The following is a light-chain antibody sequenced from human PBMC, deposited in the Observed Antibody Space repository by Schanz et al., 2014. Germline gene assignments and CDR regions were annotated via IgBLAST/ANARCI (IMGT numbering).Light chain of an antibody. CDR1: QSVSSSY. V-gene: IGKV3-20*01. Sequence: EIVMTQSPATLSVSPGERATLSCRASQSVSSSYLAWYQQKPGQAPRLLIYGASSRATGIPDRFSGSGSGTDFTLTISRLEPEDFAVYYCQQYGVSPLTFGGGTKVEIK. CDR2: GAS. J-gene: IGKJ4*01. CDR3: QQYGVSPLT.